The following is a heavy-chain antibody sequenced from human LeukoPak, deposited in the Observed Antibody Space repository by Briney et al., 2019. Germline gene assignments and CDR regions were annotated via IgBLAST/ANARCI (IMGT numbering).Heavy chain of an antibody. CDR2: FDPEDGET. J-gene: IGHJ4*02. Sequence: ASVKVSCKVSGYTLTELSMHWVRQAPGKGLAWMGGFDPEDGETIYAQKFQGRVTMTEDTSTDTAYMELSSLRSEDTAVYYCATGVGFWSGYFTPSSSPFDYWGQGTLVTVSS. CDR3: ATGVGFWSGYFTPSSSPFDY. V-gene: IGHV1-24*01. D-gene: IGHD3-3*01. CDR1: GYTLTELS.